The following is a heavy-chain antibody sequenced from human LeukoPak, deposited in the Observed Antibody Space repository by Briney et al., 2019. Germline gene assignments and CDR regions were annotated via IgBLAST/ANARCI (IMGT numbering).Heavy chain of an antibody. V-gene: IGHV1-46*01. D-gene: IGHD6-19*01. J-gene: IGHJ6*02. CDR1: GYTFTSYY. CDR2: INPSGGST. CDR3: ASGGSGWLGPYYYYGMDV. Sequence: ASVKVSCTASGYTFTSYYMHWVRQAPGQGLEWMGIINPSGGSTSYAQKFQGRVTMTRDTSTSTVYMELSSLRSEDTAVYYCASGGSGWLGPYYYYGMDVWGQGTTVTVSS.